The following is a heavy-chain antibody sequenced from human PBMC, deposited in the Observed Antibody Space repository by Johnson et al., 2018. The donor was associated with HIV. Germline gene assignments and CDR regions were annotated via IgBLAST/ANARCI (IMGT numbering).Heavy chain of an antibody. J-gene: IGHJ3*01. V-gene: IGHV3-30*04. CDR3: TTDWGSYLLTDAFDV. CDR1: GFTFSSYA. Sequence: QVQLVESGGGVVQPGRSLRLSCAASGFTFSSYAMHWVRQAPGEGLEWVASINQAGSEKRYADSVTGRFPISRDDSKNTLYLQMNSLKTEDTAVYYCTTDWGSYLLTDAFDVWGQGTMVTVSS. D-gene: IGHD1-26*01. CDR2: INQAGSEK.